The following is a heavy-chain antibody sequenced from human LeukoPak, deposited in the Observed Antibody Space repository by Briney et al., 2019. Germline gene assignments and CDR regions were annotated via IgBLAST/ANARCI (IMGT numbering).Heavy chain of an antibody. Sequence: GGSLRLSCAASGFTFSSYAMSWVRQAPGKGLEWVSAISDSGGSTYYADSVKGRFTISRDNSKNTLSLQMNSLRAEDTAIYYCAKDRSDYGDYKIDYWGQGTLVTVSS. J-gene: IGHJ4*02. D-gene: IGHD4-17*01. CDR3: AKDRSDYGDYKIDY. V-gene: IGHV3-23*01. CDR2: ISDSGGST. CDR1: GFTFSSYA.